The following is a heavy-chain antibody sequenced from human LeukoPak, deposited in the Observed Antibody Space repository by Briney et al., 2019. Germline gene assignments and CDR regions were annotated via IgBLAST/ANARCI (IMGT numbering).Heavy chain of an antibody. CDR3: ARGHITMVRGVIGNWFDP. J-gene: IGHJ5*02. CDR1: GGSISSGGYS. Sequence: SETLSLTCAVYGGSISSGGYSWSWIRQPPGKGLEWIGYIYHSGSTYYNPSLKSRVTISVDRSKNQFSLKLSSVTAADTAVYYCARGHITMVRGVIGNWFDPWGQGTLVTVSS. D-gene: IGHD3-10*01. V-gene: IGHV4-30-2*01. CDR2: IYHSGST.